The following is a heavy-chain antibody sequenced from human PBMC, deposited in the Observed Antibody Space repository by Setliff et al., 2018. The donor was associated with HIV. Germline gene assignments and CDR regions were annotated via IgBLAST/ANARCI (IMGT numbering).Heavy chain of an antibody. CDR2: IYYSGST. CDR1: GGSISSSSYY. CDR3: ASLYNWNPRGGVGGAFDI. Sequence: NPSETLSLTCTVSGGSISSSSYYWGWIRQPPGKGLEWIGIIYYSGSTYYNPSLKSRVTILVDTSKKQLSLKMSSVTAADTAVYYCASLYNWNPRGGVGGAFDIGGQGTMVTVSS. J-gene: IGHJ3*02. V-gene: IGHV4-39*07. D-gene: IGHD1-20*01.